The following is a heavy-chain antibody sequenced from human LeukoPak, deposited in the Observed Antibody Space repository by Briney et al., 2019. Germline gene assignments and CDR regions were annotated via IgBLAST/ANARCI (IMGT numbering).Heavy chain of an antibody. Sequence: PSETLSLTCAVSGGSISSGGYSWSWIRQPPGKGLEWIGYIYHSGSTYYNPSLKSRVTISVDRSKNQFSLKLSSVTAADTAVYYCARNYGGNSDFDYWGQGTLVTISS. CDR3: ARNYGGNSDFDY. CDR2: IYHSGST. CDR1: GGSISSGGYS. D-gene: IGHD4-23*01. V-gene: IGHV4-30-2*01. J-gene: IGHJ4*02.